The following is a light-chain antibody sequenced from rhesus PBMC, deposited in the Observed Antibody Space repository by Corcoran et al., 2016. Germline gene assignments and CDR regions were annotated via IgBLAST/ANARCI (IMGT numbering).Light chain of an antibody. CDR1: QGIRSD. CDR2: DTS. CDR3: QQRNSYPLT. J-gene: IGKJ4*01. V-gene: IGKV1-38*01. Sequence: DIQLTQSPSSLSASVGDRVTITCRASQGIRSDLAWYQQKPGKALKLLIYDTSNLRSGVPSRFRGSGSVTELTLTISSLQPEDFAVYYCQQRNSYPLTFGGGTKVELK.